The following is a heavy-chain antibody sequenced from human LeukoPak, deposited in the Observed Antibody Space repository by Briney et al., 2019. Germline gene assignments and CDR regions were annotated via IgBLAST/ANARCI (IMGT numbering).Heavy chain of an antibody. Sequence: GGSLRLSCAASGFTVSNNYMSWVRQAPGKGPEWVSVIYSGDNTYYVESVKGRFTISRDNSKNTLFLQMNRLRAEDTAVYYCAGRRVLDASFDYWGQGTLVTVSS. J-gene: IGHJ4*02. CDR1: GFTVSNNY. D-gene: IGHD3-16*01. V-gene: IGHV3-66*02. CDR2: IYSGDNT. CDR3: AGRRVLDASFDY.